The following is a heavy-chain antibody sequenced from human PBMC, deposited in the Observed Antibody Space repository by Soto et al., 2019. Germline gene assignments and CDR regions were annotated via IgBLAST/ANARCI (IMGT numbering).Heavy chain of an antibody. D-gene: IGHD4-17*01. Sequence: ASVKVSCKASGYTFTSYGISWVRQAPGQGLEWMGWISAYNGNTNYAQKLQGRVTMTTDTSTSTAYVELRSLRSDDTAVYYCARFLTTVTTPPDYWGQGTQVTVSS. CDR3: ARFLTTVTTPPDY. J-gene: IGHJ4*02. CDR2: ISAYNGNT. CDR1: GYTFTSYG. V-gene: IGHV1-18*01.